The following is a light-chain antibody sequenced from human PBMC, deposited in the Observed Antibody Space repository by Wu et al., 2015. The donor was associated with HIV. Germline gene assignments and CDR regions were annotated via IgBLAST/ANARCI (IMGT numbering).Light chain of an antibody. Sequence: DIQMTQSPSSLSAYVGDRVTITCRASPGIANYLAWYQQKPGKLPKLLIFAASTLQSGVPSRFSGSGSGTDFTLTISSLQPEDVATYYCQRYSSAPWTFGQGTRVEIK. CDR2: AAS. J-gene: IGKJ1*01. CDR1: PGIANY. V-gene: IGKV1-27*01. CDR3: QRYSSAPWT.